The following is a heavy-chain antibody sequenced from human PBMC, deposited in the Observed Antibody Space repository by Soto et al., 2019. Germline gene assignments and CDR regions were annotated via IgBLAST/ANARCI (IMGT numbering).Heavy chain of an antibody. Sequence: ASVKVSCKASGYTFTGYYMHWVRQAPGRGLEWMGRINPNSGGTNYAQKFQGWVTMTRDTSISTAYMELSRLRSDDTAVYYCARSLLAKDAFDIWGQGTMVTVSS. CDR2: INPNSGGT. V-gene: IGHV1-2*04. CDR1: GYTFTGYY. J-gene: IGHJ3*02. CDR3: ARSLLAKDAFDI. D-gene: IGHD2-15*01.